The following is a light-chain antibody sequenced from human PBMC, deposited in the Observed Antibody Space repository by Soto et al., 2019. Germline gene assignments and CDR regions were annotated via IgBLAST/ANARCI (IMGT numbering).Light chain of an antibody. V-gene: IGKV3-20*01. J-gene: IGKJ2*01. Sequence: EIVLTQSPGTLSLSPGEGATLSCRASQSVSSNNLAWYQQKPGRAPRLLIFGASNRASDIPHRFSGSGSGTDFTLTIIRLEPEDFAVYYCQQFGSSPPYTFGQGTRLEIK. CDR2: GAS. CDR3: QQFGSSPPYT. CDR1: QSVSSNN.